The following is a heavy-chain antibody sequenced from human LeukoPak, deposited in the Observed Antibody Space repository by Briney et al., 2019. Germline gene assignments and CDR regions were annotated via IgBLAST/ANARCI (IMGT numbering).Heavy chain of an antibody. CDR3: ASDGDITMVRGEYAFDI. J-gene: IGHJ3*02. D-gene: IGHD3-10*01. CDR1: GYTFTSYA. Sequence: GASVKVSCKASGYTFTSYAMHWVRQAPGQRLEWMGWINAGNGNTKYSQKFQGRVTITRDTSASTAYMELSSLRSEDTAVYYCASDGDITMVRGEYAFDIWGQGTMVTVSS. V-gene: IGHV1-3*01. CDR2: INAGNGNT.